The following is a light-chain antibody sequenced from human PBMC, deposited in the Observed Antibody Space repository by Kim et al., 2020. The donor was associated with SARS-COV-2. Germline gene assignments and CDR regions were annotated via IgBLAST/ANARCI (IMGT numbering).Light chain of an antibody. CDR3: QQSYTAPRT. CDR2: SAS. V-gene: IGKV1-39*01. Sequence: DIQMTQSPSSLSASIGDRATITCRASQTISNFLNWYQQKPGTAPKVLISSASSLQSGVPSRFSGGGSGTDFTLTITSLQPDDFATYYCQQSYTAPRTFGQGTKLEI. J-gene: IGKJ2*01. CDR1: QTISNF.